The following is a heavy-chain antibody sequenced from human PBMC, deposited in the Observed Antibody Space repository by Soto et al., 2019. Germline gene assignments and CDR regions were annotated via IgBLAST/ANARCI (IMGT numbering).Heavy chain of an antibody. D-gene: IGHD1-26*01. V-gene: IGHV4-59*01. Sequence: SETLSLTCTVSGGSISSYYWSWIRQPPGKGLEWIGYIYYSGSTNYNPSLKSRVTISVDTSKNQFSLKLSSVTAADTAVYYCARDRRGWEPSYCFDYWGQGTLVTVSS. J-gene: IGHJ4*02. CDR1: GGSISSYY. CDR2: IYYSGST. CDR3: ARDRRGWEPSYCFDY.